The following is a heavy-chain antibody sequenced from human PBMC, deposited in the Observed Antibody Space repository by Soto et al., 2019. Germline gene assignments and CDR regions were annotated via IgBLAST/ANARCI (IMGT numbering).Heavy chain of an antibody. CDR1: GYTFTSYG. J-gene: IGHJ4*02. D-gene: IGHD3-10*01. CDR2: ISAYNGNT. Sequence: ASVKVSCKASGYTFTSYGIIWVRQAPGQGLEWMGWISAYNGNTNYAQKLQGRVTMTTDTSTSTAYMELRSLRSDDTAVYYCARALTYYYGSGSPNLDYWGQGTLVTVSS. V-gene: IGHV1-18*01. CDR3: ARALTYYYGSGSPNLDY.